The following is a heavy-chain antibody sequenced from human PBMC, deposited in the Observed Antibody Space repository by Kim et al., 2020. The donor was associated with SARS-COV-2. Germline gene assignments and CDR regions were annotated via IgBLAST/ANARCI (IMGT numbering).Heavy chain of an antibody. J-gene: IGHJ4*02. CDR3: GRDLHNSWRVDH. D-gene: IGHD1-1*01. CDR2: FTPSGGNT. CDR1: GYAFITSH. Sequence: ASVKVSCKASGYAFITSHIHWVRQVPGQGLEWMGMFTPSGGNTAFAQRFQGRVTMAGDTSPSTAYMELSSLRSEDTGVYYCGRDLHNSWRVDHWGQGTLVTVSS. V-gene: IGHV1-46*01.